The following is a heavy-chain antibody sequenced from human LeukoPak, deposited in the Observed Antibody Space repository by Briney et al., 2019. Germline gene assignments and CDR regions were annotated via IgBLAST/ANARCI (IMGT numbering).Heavy chain of an antibody. Sequence: ASVTVSCTASGYTFTGYYMHWVRQAPGQGLEWMGWINPNSGGTNYAQKFQGRVTMTRDTSISTAYMELSRLRSDDTAVYYCARAVSSITYFDYWGQGTLVTVSS. V-gene: IGHV1-2*02. D-gene: IGHD6-6*01. CDR1: GYTFTGYY. CDR2: INPNSGGT. J-gene: IGHJ4*02. CDR3: ARAVSSITYFDY.